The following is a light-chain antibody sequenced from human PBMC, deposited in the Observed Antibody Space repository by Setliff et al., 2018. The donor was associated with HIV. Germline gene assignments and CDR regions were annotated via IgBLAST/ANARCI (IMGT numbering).Light chain of an antibody. CDR2: DVS. Sequence: QSVLTQPASVSGSPGRSITISCTGTSSDVGGYNYVSWYQQHPGKAPNLSIYDVSTPPSGFSNRFSGSKSGNTASLTITGRQADDEADYYCSSYTSTSTLFVLGTGTKVTVL. CDR3: SSYTSTSTLFV. V-gene: IGLV2-14*03. CDR1: SSDVGGYNY. J-gene: IGLJ1*01.